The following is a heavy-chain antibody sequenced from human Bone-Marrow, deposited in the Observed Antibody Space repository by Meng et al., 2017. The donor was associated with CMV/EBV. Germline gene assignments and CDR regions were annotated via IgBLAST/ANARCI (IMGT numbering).Heavy chain of an antibody. J-gene: IGHJ6*02. D-gene: IGHD3-3*01. V-gene: IGHV1-46*01. CDR1: GYTFTSYY. Sequence: ASVKVSCKASGYTFTSYYMHWVRQAPGQGLEWMGIINPSGGSTSYAQKFQGRVTMTEDTSTDTAYMELSSLRSEDTAVYYCATTASLTIFGVVMILGGPYGMDVWGQGTTVTVSS. CDR2: INPSGGST. CDR3: ATTASLTIFGVVMILGGPYGMDV.